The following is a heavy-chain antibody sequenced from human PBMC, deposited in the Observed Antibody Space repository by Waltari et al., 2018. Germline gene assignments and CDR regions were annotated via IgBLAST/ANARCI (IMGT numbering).Heavy chain of an antibody. D-gene: IGHD1-26*01. CDR2: ISPIFGTA. V-gene: IGHV1-69*12. CDR1: GGTFSSYA. Sequence: QVQLVQSGAEVKKPGSSVKVSCKASGGTFSSYAISWVRQAPGQGLEWMGGISPIFGTANYAQKFQGRVTITADESTSTAYMELSSLRSEDTAVYYCARGIVGASKGGYYFDYWGQGTLVTVSS. J-gene: IGHJ4*02. CDR3: ARGIVGASKGGYYFDY.